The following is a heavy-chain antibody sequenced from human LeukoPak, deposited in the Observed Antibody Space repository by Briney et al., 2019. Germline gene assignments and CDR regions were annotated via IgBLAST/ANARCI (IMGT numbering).Heavy chain of an antibody. CDR2: IYYSGST. Sequence: SETLSLTCTVSRVSISSYYWTWLRQPPGKGLEWTGYIYYSGSTNYNPSLNSRVTISVDTSKNQFSLRLSSVTAADTAIYYCARAVSGRFDYWGQGTLVTVSS. CDR1: RVSISSYY. J-gene: IGHJ4*02. V-gene: IGHV4-59*08. D-gene: IGHD6-19*01. CDR3: ARAVSGRFDY.